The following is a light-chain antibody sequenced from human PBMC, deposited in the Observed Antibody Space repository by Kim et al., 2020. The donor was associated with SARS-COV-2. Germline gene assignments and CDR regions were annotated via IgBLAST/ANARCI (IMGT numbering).Light chain of an antibody. J-gene: IGKJ1*01. CDR1: QSISSW. Sequence: DIQMTQSPSTLSASVGDRVTITCRASQSISSWLAWYQQKPGKAPKLLIYKASSLESGVPSRFSGSGSGTEFTLTISSLQPEDFATYYCQQYNSYPWTFGQGNKVDIK. CDR3: QQYNSYPWT. V-gene: IGKV1-5*03. CDR2: KAS.